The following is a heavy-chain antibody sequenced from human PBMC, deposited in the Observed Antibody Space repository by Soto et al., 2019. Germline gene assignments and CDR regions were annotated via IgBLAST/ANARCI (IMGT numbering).Heavy chain of an antibody. CDR1: GYTFTSYD. CDR3: ARGVLWFGELFYDY. D-gene: IGHD3-10*01. Sequence: ASVKVSCKASGYTFTSYDINWVRQATGQGLEWMGWINPNSGNTDYAQKFQGRVTMTRDTSISTAYMELSSLRSDDTAVYYCARGVLWFGELFYDYWGQGTLVTVSS. V-gene: IGHV1-8*01. J-gene: IGHJ4*02. CDR2: INPNSGNT.